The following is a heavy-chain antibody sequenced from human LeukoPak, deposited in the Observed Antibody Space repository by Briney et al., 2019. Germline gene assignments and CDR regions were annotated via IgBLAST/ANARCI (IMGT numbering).Heavy chain of an antibody. Sequence: ASVKVCCKASGYTFTSYGISWVRQAPGQGVEWMGWISAYNGNTNYAQKLQGRVTMTTDTSTSTAYMELRSLRSDDTAVYYCATIPFDVDTAMVSDYYYYYGMDVWGQGTTVTVSS. CDR2: ISAYNGNT. V-gene: IGHV1-18*01. D-gene: IGHD5-18*01. J-gene: IGHJ6*02. CDR1: GYTFTSYG. CDR3: ATIPFDVDTAMVSDYYYYYGMDV.